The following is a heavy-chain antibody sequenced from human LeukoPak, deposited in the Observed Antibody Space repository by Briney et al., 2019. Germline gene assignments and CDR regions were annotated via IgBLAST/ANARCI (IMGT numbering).Heavy chain of an antibody. CDR1: GGSISSYY. Sequence: SETLSLTCTVSGGSISSYYWSWIRQPPGKGLEWIGYIYYSGSTKYNPSLKSRVTISVDTSKNQFSLKLSSVTAADTAVYYCARDLGGATSFDYWGQGTLVTVSS. CDR3: ARDLGGATSFDY. D-gene: IGHD1-26*01. CDR2: IYYSGST. J-gene: IGHJ4*02. V-gene: IGHV4-59*01.